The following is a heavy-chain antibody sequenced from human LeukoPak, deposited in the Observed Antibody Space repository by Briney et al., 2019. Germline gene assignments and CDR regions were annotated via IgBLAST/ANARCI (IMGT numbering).Heavy chain of an antibody. CDR2: IGDSGVRT. CDR1: GFTFSSYG. D-gene: IGHD3-10*01. CDR3: AKDGRTDSDGSYGWLDY. V-gene: IGHV3-23*01. Sequence: GGSLRLSCAVSGFTFSSYGMNWVRQAPGRGLEWVSGIGDSGVRTYYADSVKGRFTISRDNSKNTLYLEMNSLRAEDTALYYCAKDGRTDSDGSYGWLDYWGRGTLVTVSS. J-gene: IGHJ4*02.